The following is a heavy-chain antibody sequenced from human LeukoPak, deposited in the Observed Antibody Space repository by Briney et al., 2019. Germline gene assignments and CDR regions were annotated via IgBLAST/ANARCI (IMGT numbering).Heavy chain of an antibody. V-gene: IGHV3-7*01. CDR2: IKRAGSEK. CDR1: GFTFSSYW. CDR3: ARIRGGTYGRVFDS. D-gene: IGHD1-26*01. Sequence: PGGSLRLSCAASGFTFSSYWMSWVRQTPGKGLEWVANIKRAGSEKYYVDSVKGRFTISRDNAKNLVLLQMNSLRAEDTAVYYCARIRGGTYGRVFDSWGQGTLVTVSS. J-gene: IGHJ4*02.